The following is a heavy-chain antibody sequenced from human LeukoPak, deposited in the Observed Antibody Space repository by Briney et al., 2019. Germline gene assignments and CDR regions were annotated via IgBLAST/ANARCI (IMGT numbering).Heavy chain of an antibody. Sequence: ASVKVSCKASGYTFTSYDINWVRQATGQGLEWMGWMNPNSGNTGYAQKFQGRVTITRNTSINTAYMELCSLRSEDTAVYYCARARANSDFDYWGQGTLVTVSS. J-gene: IGHJ4*02. CDR2: MNPNSGNT. V-gene: IGHV1-8*03. CDR1: GYTFTSYD. CDR3: ARARANSDFDY. D-gene: IGHD1-26*01.